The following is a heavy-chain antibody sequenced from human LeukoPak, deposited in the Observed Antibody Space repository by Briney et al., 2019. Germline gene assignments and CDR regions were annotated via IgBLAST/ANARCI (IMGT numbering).Heavy chain of an antibody. CDR3: AKDPDCSSTSCDLYYYYYYYMDV. J-gene: IGHJ6*03. V-gene: IGHV3-53*01. CDR1: GFTVSSNY. D-gene: IGHD2-2*01. Sequence: GGSLRLSCAASGFTVSSNYMSWVRQAPGKGLEWVSVIYSGGSTYYADSVKGRFTISRDNSKNTLYLQMNSLRAEDTAVYYCAKDPDCSSTSCDLYYYYYYYMDVWGKGTTVTVSS. CDR2: IYSGGST.